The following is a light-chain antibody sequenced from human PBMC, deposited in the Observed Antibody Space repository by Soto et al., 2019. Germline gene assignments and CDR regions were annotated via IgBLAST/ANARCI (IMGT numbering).Light chain of an antibody. CDR3: QQYNDRPPIT. Sequence: IVQTQSPATLSGSPGERATLSCRASQSVSSLLAWYQKKPRQAPRLLTYETSTRATGTPARFSGSGSRTDFTLTIISLQSEDFAIYYCQQYNDRPPITFGQGTRLEIK. V-gene: IGKV3-15*01. J-gene: IGKJ5*01. CDR2: ETS. CDR1: QSVSSL.